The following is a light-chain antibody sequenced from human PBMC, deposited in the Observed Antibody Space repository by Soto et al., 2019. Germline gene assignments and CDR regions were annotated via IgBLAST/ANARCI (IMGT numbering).Light chain of an antibody. CDR2: DAS. J-gene: IGKJ1*01. CDR1: QSIGSW. V-gene: IGKV1-5*01. Sequence: DIQMTQSPSTLSASVGDRVTITCRASQSIGSWLAWYQQKPGKAPKVLIYDASSLKSGVPSRFSGSGSGTEFTLTISSLQPDDFATYYCQQYNSHSRTFGQGTKVDIK. CDR3: QQYNSHSRT.